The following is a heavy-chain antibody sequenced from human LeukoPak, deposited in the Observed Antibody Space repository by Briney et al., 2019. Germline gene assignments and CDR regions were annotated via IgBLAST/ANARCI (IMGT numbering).Heavy chain of an antibody. J-gene: IGHJ4*02. V-gene: IGHV1-2*02. Sequence: GASVKVSCKASGYTFTGHYMHWVRQAPGQGLEWMGWIHPNSGGTNYAQKFQGRVTMTRDPSISTAYMALSRLKSDDTAVYYCTRGIAARYWGQGTLVTVSS. CDR2: IHPNSGGT. D-gene: IGHD6-13*01. CDR1: GYTFTGHY. CDR3: TRGIAARY.